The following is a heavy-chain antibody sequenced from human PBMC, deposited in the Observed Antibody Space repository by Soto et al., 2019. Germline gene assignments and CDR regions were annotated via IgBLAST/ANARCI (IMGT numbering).Heavy chain of an antibody. Sequence: SETLSLTCTVSGGSISSSSYYWGWIRQPPGKGLEWIGSIYYSGSTYYNPSLKSRVTISVDTSKNQFSLKLSSVTAADTAVYYCARYNIAAAWYFDYWGQGTLVTVSS. J-gene: IGHJ4*02. CDR3: ARYNIAAAWYFDY. V-gene: IGHV4-39*01. CDR2: IYYSGST. CDR1: GGSISSSSYY. D-gene: IGHD6-13*01.